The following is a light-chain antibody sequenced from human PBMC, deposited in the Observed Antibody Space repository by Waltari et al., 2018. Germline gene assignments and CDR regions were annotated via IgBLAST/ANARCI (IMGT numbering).Light chain of an antibody. CDR2: NDK. J-gene: IGLJ1*01. V-gene: IGLV3-25*03. Sequence: SYVLTQPPSLSVSPGQTARITCSGDALPKQYGFWYQQKPGQAPVMIIYNDKKRPSAIPDRFSGSSSGTTVTLIICGVRAEDEADYYCQSIDASGVYYVFGGGTKLTVL. CDR1: ALPKQY. CDR3: QSIDASGVYYV.